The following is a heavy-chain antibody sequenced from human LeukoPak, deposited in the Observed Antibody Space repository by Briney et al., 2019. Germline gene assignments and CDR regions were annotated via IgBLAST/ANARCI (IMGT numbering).Heavy chain of an antibody. CDR2: IYGGGIT. CDR3: ARLKFYDSTGYSPGYYMDV. Sequence: SETLSLTCTVSGGSIISNYWSWIRQSAGTGLEWLGRIYGGGITDYNPSLKSRAPMSLATPRTQFSLRLTSVTAADTAVYYCARLKFYDSTGYSPGYYMDVWGKGTTVSVFS. CDR1: GGSIISNY. V-gene: IGHV4-4*07. D-gene: IGHD3-22*01. J-gene: IGHJ6*03.